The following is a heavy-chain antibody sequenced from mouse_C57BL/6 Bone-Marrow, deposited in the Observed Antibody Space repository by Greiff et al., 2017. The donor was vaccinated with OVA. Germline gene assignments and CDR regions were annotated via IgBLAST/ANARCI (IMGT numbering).Heavy chain of an antibody. V-gene: IGHV2-9*01. J-gene: IGHJ4*01. CDR3: AKQIYYGYDGGYAMDY. CDR1: GFSLTSYG. D-gene: IGHD2-2*01. Sequence: VKLQESGPGLVAPSQSLSITCTVSGFSLTSYGVDWVRQPPGKGLEWLGVIWGGGSTNYNSALMSRLSISKDNSKSQVFLKMNSLQTDDTAMYYCAKQIYYGYDGGYAMDYWGQGTSVTVSS. CDR2: IWGGGST.